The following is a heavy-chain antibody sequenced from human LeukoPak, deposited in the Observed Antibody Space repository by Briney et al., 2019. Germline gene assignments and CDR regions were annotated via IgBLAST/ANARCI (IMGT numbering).Heavy chain of an antibody. CDR3: ARVGIAAADRPFDY. V-gene: IGHV1-69*05. D-gene: IGHD6-13*01. J-gene: IGHJ4*02. Sequence: SVKVSCKASGGTFSSYAISWVRQAPGQGLEWVGGIIPIFGTANYAQKFQGRVTITTDESTSTVYMELSSLRSEDTAVYYCARVGIAAADRPFDYWGQGTLVTVSS. CDR2: IIPIFGTA. CDR1: GGTFSSYA.